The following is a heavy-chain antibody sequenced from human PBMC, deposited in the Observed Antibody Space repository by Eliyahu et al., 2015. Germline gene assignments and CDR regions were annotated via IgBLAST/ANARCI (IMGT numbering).Heavy chain of an antibody. CDR3: SREQRGIN. V-gene: IGHV3-7*01. CDR1: GFTFSREY. Sequence: EVXLVESGGGLVQPGGSLXXXXAASGFTFSREYMSWVXQAPGKGLEWVAKINKDGSEKNYVDSVKGRFTISRDNAKNSLYLQMSSLRGEDTAVYYCSREQRGINWGQGTLVTVSS. D-gene: IGHD3-10*01. J-gene: IGHJ4*02. CDR2: INKDGSEK.